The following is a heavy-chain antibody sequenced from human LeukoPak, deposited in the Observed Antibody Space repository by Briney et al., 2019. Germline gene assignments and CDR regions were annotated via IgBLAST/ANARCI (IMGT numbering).Heavy chain of an antibody. CDR3: AKGYPYSSSWDDY. J-gene: IGHJ4*02. Sequence: GGSLRLSCAASGFTFSSYPMSSVRQAPGKGLECVSAISGSVGSTYYADSVKGRFTMSRDNSKNTLYMQMNRLRAEDTAVYYCAKGYPYSSSWDDYWGQGTLVTVSS. CDR2: ISGSVGST. CDR1: GFTFSSYP. V-gene: IGHV3-23*01. D-gene: IGHD6-13*01.